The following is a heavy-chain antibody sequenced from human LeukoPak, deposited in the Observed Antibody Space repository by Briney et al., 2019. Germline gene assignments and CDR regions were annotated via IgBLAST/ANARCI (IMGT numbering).Heavy chain of an antibody. CDR2: INQDGSQK. J-gene: IGHJ2*01. Sequence: GGSLRLSCAASGFTFNSYWMTWGRQAPGKGLEWVASINQDGSQKYYVESLKGRFTISRDNAKNSHYLQMNSLRAEDTAVYYCARKGWYSDLWGRGTLVSVSS. V-gene: IGHV3-7*01. CDR3: ARKGWYSDL. CDR1: GFTFNSYW.